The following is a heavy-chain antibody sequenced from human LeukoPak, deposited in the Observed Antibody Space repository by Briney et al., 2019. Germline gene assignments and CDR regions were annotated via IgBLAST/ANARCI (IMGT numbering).Heavy chain of an antibody. CDR2: IYRSGGT. J-gene: IGHJ4*02. V-gene: IGHV3-53*01. CDR3: ARDSSGPAF. D-gene: IGHD6-19*01. CDR1: GFTVSDNY. Sequence: GGPLRLSCAASGFTVSDNYMSWVRQAPGKGLEWVSVIYRSGGTFYSDSVKGRFTISRDFSKNTLYLQMNSLRADDTAVYYCARDSSGPAFWGQGTLVTVSS.